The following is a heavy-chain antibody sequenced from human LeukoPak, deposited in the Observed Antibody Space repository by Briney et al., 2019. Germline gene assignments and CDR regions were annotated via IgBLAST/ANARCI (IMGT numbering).Heavy chain of an antibody. CDR3: ALSGSYFLDAFDI. J-gene: IGHJ3*02. D-gene: IGHD1-26*01. CDR1: GGTFSSYA. Sequence: SVKVSCKASGGTFSSYAISWVRQAPGQGLEWMGRIIPILGIANYAQKFQGRVTMTEDTSTDTAYMELSSLRSEDTAVYYCALSGSYFLDAFDIWGQGTMVTVSS. CDR2: IIPILGIA. V-gene: IGHV1-69*04.